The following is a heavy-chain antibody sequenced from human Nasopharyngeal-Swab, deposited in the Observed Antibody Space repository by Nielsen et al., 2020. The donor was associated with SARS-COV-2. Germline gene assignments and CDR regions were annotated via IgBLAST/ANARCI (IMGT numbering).Heavy chain of an antibody. V-gene: IGHV3-69-1*01. CDR2: ISSSSTI. CDR1: GFTVSSNY. Sequence: GESLKISCAASGFTVSSNYMSWVRQAPGKGLEWVSYISSSSTIYYADSVKGRFTISRDNAKNSLYLQMNSLRDEDTAVYYCAAARAGYWGQGTLVTVSS. D-gene: IGHD6-6*01. J-gene: IGHJ4*02. CDR3: AAARAGY.